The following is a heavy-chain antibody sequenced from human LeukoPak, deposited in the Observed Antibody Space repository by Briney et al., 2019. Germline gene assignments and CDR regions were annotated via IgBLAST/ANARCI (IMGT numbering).Heavy chain of an antibody. CDR2: ISSSSSTI. J-gene: IGHJ6*02. V-gene: IGHV3-48*01. CDR1: GFTFSSYS. D-gene: IGHD5-18*01. CDR3: ARNRGYSYGNYYYYYGMDV. Sequence: GGSLRLSCAASGFTFSSYSMNWVRQAPGKGLEWVSYISSSSSTIYYADSVKGRFTISRDNAKNTLYLQMNSLRAEDTAVYYCARNRGYSYGNYYYYYGMDVWGQGTTVTVSS.